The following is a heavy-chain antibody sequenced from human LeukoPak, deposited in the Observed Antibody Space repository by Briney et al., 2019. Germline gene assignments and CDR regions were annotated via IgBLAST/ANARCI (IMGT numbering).Heavy chain of an antibody. CDR3: ARATYYGSGSYDY. CDR2: IIPILGIA. CDR1: GGTFSSYA. Sequence: SVKVSCKASGGTFSSYAISWVRQAPGQGLEWMGRIIPILGIASYAQKFQGRVTITADKSTSTAYMELSSPRSEDTAVYYCARATYYGSGSYDYWGQGTLVTVSS. J-gene: IGHJ4*02. V-gene: IGHV1-69*04. D-gene: IGHD3-10*01.